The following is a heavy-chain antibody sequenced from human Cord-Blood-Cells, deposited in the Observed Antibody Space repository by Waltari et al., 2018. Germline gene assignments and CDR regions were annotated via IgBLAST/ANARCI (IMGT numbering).Heavy chain of an antibody. Sequence: QVQLVQSGAEVKKPGASVKVSCKASGYTFTSYAMHWVRQAPGQRLEWMGWINAGNGNTKYSQKFQGRVTITRDTSASTAYMELSGLSLEATVVYSGARALSIRIFGVFYWFAPWGQEPLVT. CDR1: GYTFTSYA. V-gene: IGHV1-3*01. CDR3: ARALSIRIFGVFYWFAP. J-gene: IGHJ5*02. D-gene: IGHD3-3*01. CDR2: INAGNGNT.